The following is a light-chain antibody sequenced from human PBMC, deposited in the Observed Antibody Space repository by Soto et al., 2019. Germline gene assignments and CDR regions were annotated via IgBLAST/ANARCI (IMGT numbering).Light chain of an antibody. CDR3: QQYNSYSLT. J-gene: IGKJ4*01. V-gene: IGKV1-5*03. CDR2: SAS. CDR1: QSISSW. Sequence: DIQMTQSPSTLSASVGDTVTITCRASQSISSWLAWYQQKPGKAPNLLIYSASSLQSGVPSRFSGSGSGTEFTLTSSSLQPDDFASYYCQQYNSYSLTFGGGTKVEIK.